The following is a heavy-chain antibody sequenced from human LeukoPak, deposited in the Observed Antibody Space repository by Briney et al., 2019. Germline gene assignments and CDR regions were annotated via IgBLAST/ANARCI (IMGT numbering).Heavy chain of an antibody. V-gene: IGHV3-7*01. CDR1: RFPYTNYW. D-gene: IGHD3-22*01. J-gene: IGHJ4*02. CDR3: ARDAYIDRYFDY. Sequence: PGVNLRPSCAASRFPYTNYWMSWDRQAPGKKLEWVDNTKQDGRERYYVDSVKGRFTISRGNAKNSMYLQMNSLRADDTAVYYCARDAYIDRYFDYWGQGTLVTVSS. CDR2: TKQDGRER.